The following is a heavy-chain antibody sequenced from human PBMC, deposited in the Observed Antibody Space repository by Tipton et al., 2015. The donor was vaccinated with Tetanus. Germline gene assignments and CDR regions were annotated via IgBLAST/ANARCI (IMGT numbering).Heavy chain of an antibody. CDR2: IDNGGRT. CDR1: GGSVRSGDYY. V-gene: IGHV4-61*08. CDR3: ARANYDNFKKGPFDS. D-gene: IGHD3-3*01. J-gene: IGHJ4*02. Sequence: TLSLTCTVSGGSVRSGDYYWTWIRQPPGKGLEWVGYIDNGGRTNYTPSLKSRLTISLDKAKKQFSLNLTSVTSADTAVYYCARANYDNFKKGPFDSWGQGTLVIVSS.